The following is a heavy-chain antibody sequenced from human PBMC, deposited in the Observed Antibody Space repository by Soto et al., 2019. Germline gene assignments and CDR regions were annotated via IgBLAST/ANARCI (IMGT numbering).Heavy chain of an antibody. CDR1: GGSINSGGFY. Sequence: SETLSLTCTVSGGSINSGGFYWSWIRQPPGKGLEWIGYIYHSGSTYYNPSLKSRVTISVDRSKNQFSLKLSSVTAADTAVYYCARRYGVYFDYWGQGTLVTVSS. D-gene: IGHD4-17*01. J-gene: IGHJ4*02. CDR3: ARRYGVYFDY. CDR2: IYHSGST. V-gene: IGHV4-30-2*01.